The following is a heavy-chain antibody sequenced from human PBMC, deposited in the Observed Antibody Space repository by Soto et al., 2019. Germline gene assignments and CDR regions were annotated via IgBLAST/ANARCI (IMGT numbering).Heavy chain of an antibody. CDR3: ARSSFWRYGGNMLYPEYVDV. CDR1: GGSISGSPNY. V-gene: IGHV4-39*01. CDR2: IYSGATT. D-gene: IGHD2-8*01. Sequence: QVTLEESGPGLVKPSETLSLTCTVSGGSISGSPNYWGWIRQPPGKGLEWIGSIYSGATTYYHPSLNRQVAISVVMFKNQFCLHLTSLTAADTAVYYCARSSFWRYGGNMLYPEYVDVWGRGTLVTASS. J-gene: IGHJ2*01.